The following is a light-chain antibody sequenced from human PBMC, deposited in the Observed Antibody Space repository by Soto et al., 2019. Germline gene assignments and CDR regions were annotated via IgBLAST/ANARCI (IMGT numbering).Light chain of an antibody. CDR3: GTWESYLSVGV. V-gene: IGLV1-51*01. CDR1: SSNLGAHYD. Sequence: QSVLTQPPSVSGAPGQRVTISCTGSSSNLGAHYDAHWYQQLPGTAPKLLLYDNNKRPSGIPDRFSGSKSGTSATLGITGLQTADEADYYCGTWESYLSVGVFGGGTKLTVL. J-gene: IGLJ2*01. CDR2: DNN.